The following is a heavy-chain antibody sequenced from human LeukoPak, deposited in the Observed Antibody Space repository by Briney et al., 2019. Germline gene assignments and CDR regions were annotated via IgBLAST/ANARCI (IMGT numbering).Heavy chain of an antibody. V-gene: IGHV3-23*01. CDR1: GMTLRNDG. CDR3: AKRGVVVRVFLVGFHKEAYYFDS. CDR2: LTSTAGGS. J-gene: IGHJ4*02. Sequence: GGSLRPSRAVSGMTLRNDGIAWVRRGPAKGLGWGVGLTSTAGGSNYADYEKDRFTISRDNSKNPLFLRMDRLRAQDTAVYFCAKRGVVVRVFLVGFHKEAYYFDSWGQGALVTVSS. D-gene: IGHD3-16*02.